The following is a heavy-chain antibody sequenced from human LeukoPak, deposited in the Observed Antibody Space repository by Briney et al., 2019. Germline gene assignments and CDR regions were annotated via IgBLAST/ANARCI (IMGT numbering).Heavy chain of an antibody. V-gene: IGHV3-21*01. CDR3: ATGPYFDWLDDYNWFDP. CDR1: GFTFSSYS. CDR2: ISSSSSYI. Sequence: GGSLRLSCAASGFTFSSYSMNWVRQAPRKGLEWVSSISSSSSYIYYADSVKGRFTISRDNAKNSLYLQMSSLRAEDTAVYYCATGPYFDWLDDYNWFDPWGQGTLVTVSS. D-gene: IGHD3-9*01. J-gene: IGHJ5*02.